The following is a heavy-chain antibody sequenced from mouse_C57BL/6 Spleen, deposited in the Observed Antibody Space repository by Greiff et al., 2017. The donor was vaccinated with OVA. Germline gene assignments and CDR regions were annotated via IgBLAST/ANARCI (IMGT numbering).Heavy chain of an antibody. Sequence: EVQLQQSGPELVKPGASVKISCKASGYTFTDYYMNWVKQSHGKSLEWIGDINPNNGGTSYNQKFKGKATLTVDKSSSTAYMELRRRTSEDSAVEYCAHSSGPTVFGYWGQGTTLTVSS. V-gene: IGHV1-26*01. J-gene: IGHJ2*01. CDR3: AHSSGPTVFGY. CDR2: INPNNGGT. D-gene: IGHD3-2*02. CDR1: GYTFTDYY.